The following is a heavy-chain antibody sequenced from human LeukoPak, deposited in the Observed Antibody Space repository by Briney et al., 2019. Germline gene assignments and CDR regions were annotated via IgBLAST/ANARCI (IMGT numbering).Heavy chain of an antibody. CDR3: AKSRGYSSSSAFDY. V-gene: IGHV3-9*03. D-gene: IGHD6-13*01. CDR1: GFTFDDYA. J-gene: IGHJ4*02. Sequence: GGSLRLSCAASGFTFDDYAMHWVRQAPGKGLEWVSGISWNSGSIGYADSVKGRFTISRDNAKDSLYLQMNSLRAEDMALYYCAKSRGYSSSSAFDYWGQGTLVTVSS. CDR2: ISWNSGSI.